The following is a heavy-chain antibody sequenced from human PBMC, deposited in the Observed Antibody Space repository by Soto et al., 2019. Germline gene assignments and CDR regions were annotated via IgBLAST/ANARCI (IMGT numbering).Heavy chain of an antibody. CDR2: IYYSGST. Sequence: ASETLSLTCTVSGGSISSYYWSWIRQPPGKGLEWIGYIYYSGSTNYNPSLKSRVTISVDTSKNQFSLKLSSVTAADTAVYYCARVGYCSSTSCYSPDKNWFDPWGQGTLVTV. CDR3: ARVGYCSSTSCYSPDKNWFDP. D-gene: IGHD2-2*01. V-gene: IGHV4-59*01. J-gene: IGHJ5*02. CDR1: GGSISSYY.